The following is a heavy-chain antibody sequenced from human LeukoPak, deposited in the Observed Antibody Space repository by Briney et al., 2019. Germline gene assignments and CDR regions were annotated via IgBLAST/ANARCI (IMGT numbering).Heavy chain of an antibody. V-gene: IGHV3-30*02. J-gene: IGHJ5*02. CDR2: IRYDGSNK. D-gene: IGHD3-16*01. CDR3: XXXXXXXXWGSYHSQVNWFDP. Sequence: GESLTLSCAASGFTFSSYDMHWVRQAPGKGLEWVGFIRYDGSNKYYPDSVKRRFTISRDNSKNTLLLQMTSLTADATPVYCXXXXXXXXXWGSYHSQVNWFDPWGQGPLVTVSS. CDR1: GFTFSSYD.